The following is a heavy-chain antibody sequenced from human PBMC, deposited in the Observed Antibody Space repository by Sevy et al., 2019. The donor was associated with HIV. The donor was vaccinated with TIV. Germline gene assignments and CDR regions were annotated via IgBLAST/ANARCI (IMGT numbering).Heavy chain of an antibody. CDR2: ISYDGSNK. Sequence: GGSLRLSCAASGFTFSSYGMHWVRQAPGNGLEWVAVISYDGSNKYYADSVKGRFTISRDNSKNTLYLQMNSLRAEDTAVYYCAKDIRFRFLEWFYDYSGQGTLVTVSS. V-gene: IGHV3-30*18. J-gene: IGHJ4*02. D-gene: IGHD3-3*01. CDR3: AKDIRFRFLEWFYDY. CDR1: GFTFSSYG.